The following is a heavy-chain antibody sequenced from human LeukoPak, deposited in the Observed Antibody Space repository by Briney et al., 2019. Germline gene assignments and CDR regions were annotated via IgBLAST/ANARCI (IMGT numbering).Heavy chain of an antibody. Sequence: GGSLRFSCAASGFTFDDYAMHWVRQAPGKGLEWVSGISWNSGSIGYADSVKGRFTISRDNAKNSLYLQMNSLRAEDTALYYCAKGTTGCSSTSCSSIDYWGQGTLVTVSS. CDR2: ISWNSGSI. CDR1: GFTFDDYA. D-gene: IGHD2-2*01. J-gene: IGHJ4*02. V-gene: IGHV3-9*01. CDR3: AKGTTGCSSTSCSSIDY.